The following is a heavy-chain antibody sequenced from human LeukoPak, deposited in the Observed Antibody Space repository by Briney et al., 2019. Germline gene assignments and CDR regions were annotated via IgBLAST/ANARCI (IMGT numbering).Heavy chain of an antibody. J-gene: IGHJ5*02. CDR3: ARDPGEYYYDSSGLPPHNWFDP. D-gene: IGHD3-22*01. CDR2: IIPIFGTA. CDR1: GGTFSSYA. V-gene: IGHV1-69*05. Sequence: SVKVSCKASGGTFSSYAISWVRQAPGQGLEWMGGIIPIFGTANYAQKFQGRVTITTDESTSTAYIKLSSLRSEDTAVYYCARDPGEYYYDSSGLPPHNWFDPWGQGTLVTVSS.